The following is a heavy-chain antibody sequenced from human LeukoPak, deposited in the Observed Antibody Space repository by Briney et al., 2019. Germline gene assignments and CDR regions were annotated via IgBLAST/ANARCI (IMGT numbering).Heavy chain of an antibody. Sequence: SETLSLTCAVYGGSFSGYYWSWIRQPPGKGLEWIGYIYHSGSTYYNPSLKSRVTISVDRSKNQFSLKLSSVTAADTAVYYCARGYYYDPYFDYWGQGTLVAVSS. CDR3: ARGYYYDPYFDY. CDR2: IYHSGST. V-gene: IGHV4-34*01. D-gene: IGHD3-22*01. J-gene: IGHJ4*02. CDR1: GGSFSGYY.